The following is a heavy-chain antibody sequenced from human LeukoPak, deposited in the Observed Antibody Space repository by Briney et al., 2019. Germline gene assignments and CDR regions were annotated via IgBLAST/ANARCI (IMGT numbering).Heavy chain of an antibody. CDR1: GGSISSYY. V-gene: IGHV4-59*01. D-gene: IGHD5-12*01. J-gene: IGHJ1*01. CDR2: IYYSGST. Sequence: SETLSLTCTFSGGSISSYYWSWIRQPPGKGLEGIGDIYYSGSTNYNPSLKSRVTISVDTSKNQFSLKLSSVSAAETGVYCCERDIVAVLWGQGTLVPVSS. CDR3: ERDIVAVL.